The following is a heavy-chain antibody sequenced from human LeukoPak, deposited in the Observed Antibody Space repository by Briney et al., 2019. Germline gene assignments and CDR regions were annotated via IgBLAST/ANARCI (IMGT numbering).Heavy chain of an antibody. CDR2: IVSDGRTT. V-gene: IGHV3-74*01. J-gene: IGHJ4*02. CDR3: ARDRGYTQDY. CDR1: GFTFSSYW. Sequence: PGGSLRLSCAPSGFTFSSYWMHWVRQAPGKGLVWVSYIVSDGRTTNYADSVKGRFTISRDNAKNTLYLQMNSLRAEDTAVYYCARDRGYTQDYWGQGTLVTVSS. D-gene: IGHD5-12*01.